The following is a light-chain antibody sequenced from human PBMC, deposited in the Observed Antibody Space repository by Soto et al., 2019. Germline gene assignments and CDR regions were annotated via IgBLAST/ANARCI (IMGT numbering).Light chain of an antibody. CDR2: GAS. CDR3: QQYGSSPETWT. Sequence: EIVMTKSPATLSVSPGERTTLSCSASQSVRSSYLAWYQQKPGQAPRLLIYGASSRATGIPDRFSGSGSGTDFTLTISRLEPEDFAVYYCQQYGSSPETWTFGQGTKVDIK. V-gene: IGKV3-20*01. CDR1: QSVRSSY. J-gene: IGKJ1*01.